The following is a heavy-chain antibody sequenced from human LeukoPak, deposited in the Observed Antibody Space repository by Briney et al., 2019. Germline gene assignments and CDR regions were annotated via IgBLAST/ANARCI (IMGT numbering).Heavy chain of an antibody. Sequence: SETLSLTCTVSGGSVSSGSYYWSWIRQPPGKGLEWIGYIYYSGSTNYNPSLKSRVTISVDTSKNQFSLKLSSVTAADTAVYYCARALPNYDFWSGYPHPYFDYWGQGTLVTVST. V-gene: IGHV4-61*01. CDR1: GGSVSSGSYY. D-gene: IGHD3-3*01. CDR2: IYYSGST. J-gene: IGHJ4*02. CDR3: ARALPNYDFWSGYPHPYFDY.